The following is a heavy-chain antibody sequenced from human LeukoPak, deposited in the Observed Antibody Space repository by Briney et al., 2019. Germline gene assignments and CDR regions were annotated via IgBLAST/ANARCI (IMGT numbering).Heavy chain of an antibody. D-gene: IGHD7-27*01. V-gene: IGHV4-59*01. CDR2: SYYSGST. CDR3: VGNRYYFDY. CDR1: GGSISRYY. Sequence: PETLSLTCTVSGGSISRYYWSWIRQPPGKGLEWIGYSYYSGSTNYNPSLKSRVTISIDTSKNQFSLKLSSVTAADTAVYYCVGNRYYFDYWGQGTLVTVSS. J-gene: IGHJ4*02.